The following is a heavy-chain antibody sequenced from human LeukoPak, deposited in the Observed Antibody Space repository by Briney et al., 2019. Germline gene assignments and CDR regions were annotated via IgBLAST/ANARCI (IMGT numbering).Heavy chain of an antibody. CDR1: GGSISSYY. CDR3: ARDLTVTMVRGVTGAFDI. J-gene: IGHJ3*02. CDR2: IYTSGST. V-gene: IGHV4-4*07. Sequence: PSETLSLTCTVSGGSISSYYWSWIRQPAGKGLEWIGRIYTSGSTDYNPSLKSRVTMSVDTSKNQFSLKLSSVTAADTAVYYCARDLTVTMVRGVTGAFDIWGQGTMVTVSS. D-gene: IGHD3-10*01.